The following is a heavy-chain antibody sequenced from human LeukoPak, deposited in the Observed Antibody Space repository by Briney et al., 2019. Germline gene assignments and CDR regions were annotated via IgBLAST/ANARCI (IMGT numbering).Heavy chain of an antibody. D-gene: IGHD3-9*01. V-gene: IGHV3-7*04. CDR2: IKQDGSKK. CDR3: TRVGHIDEGIDY. Sequence: GGSVRLSCVASGFPFSSYWMIWVRQAPGKGLEWVANIKQDGSKKSYVDSVKGRFTISRDNAKNSLYLQMNSLRAEDTAIYYCTRVGHIDEGIDYWGQGTLVTVSS. J-gene: IGHJ4*02. CDR1: GFPFSSYW.